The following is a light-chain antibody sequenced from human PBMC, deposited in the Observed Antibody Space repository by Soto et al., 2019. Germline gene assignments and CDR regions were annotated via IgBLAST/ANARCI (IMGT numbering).Light chain of an antibody. J-gene: IGLJ3*02. Sequence: QSALTQPASVSGSPGQASTISCAGSSSDIGAYNYVSWYQHHPGKDPKLIIYDVTNWPSGVSDRFSGSKSVNTASLTISRRRAEDESDHYFLSYTSSSTIGVFGGGTQLTVL. CDR3: LSYTSSSTIGV. V-gene: IGLV2-14*03. CDR2: DVT. CDR1: SSDIGAYNY.